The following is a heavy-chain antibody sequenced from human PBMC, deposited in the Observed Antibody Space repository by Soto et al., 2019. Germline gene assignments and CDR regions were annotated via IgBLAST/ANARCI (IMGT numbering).Heavy chain of an antibody. Sequence: SGPTLVNPTQTLTLTCTFSGFSLSTSGVGVGWIRQPPGKALEWLALIYWNDDKRYSPSLESRLTITKDTSKNQVVLTMTNMDPVDTATYYCTHSHPLYCSSGTRCLDRFDYWGQGTLVPVSS. CDR3: THSHPLYCSSGTRCLDRFDY. V-gene: IGHV2-5*01. D-gene: IGHD2-15*01. J-gene: IGHJ4*02. CDR2: IYWNDDK. CDR1: GFSLSTSGVG.